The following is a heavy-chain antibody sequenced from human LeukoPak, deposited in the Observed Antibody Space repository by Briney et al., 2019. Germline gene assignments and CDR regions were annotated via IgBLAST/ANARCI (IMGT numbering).Heavy chain of an antibody. V-gene: IGHV4-4*07. D-gene: IGHD3-10*01. CDR3: AGGYGSGTYSA. CDR2: TSTTVGT. J-gene: IGHJ5*02. CDR1: GSSITSYY. Sequence: SDTLSLTCTVSGSSITSYYWSWIRQPAGKGLEWLGRTSTTVGTYYSHSLKSRVTMSIDTSKSQFSLRLTSVTAGDTAVYFCAGGYGSGTYSAWGQGTLVTVSS.